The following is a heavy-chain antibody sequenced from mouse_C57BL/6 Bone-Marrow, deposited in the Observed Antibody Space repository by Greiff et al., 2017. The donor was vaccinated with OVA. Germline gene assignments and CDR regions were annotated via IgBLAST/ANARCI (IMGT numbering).Heavy chain of an antibody. CDR2: IYPRSGNT. Sequence: QVHVKQSGAELARPGASVKLSCKASGYTFTSYGISWVKQRTGQGLEWIGEIYPRSGNTYYNEKFKGKATLTADKSSSTAYMELRSLTSEDSAVYFCARGDYYGSSFDYWGQGTTLTVSS. V-gene: IGHV1-81*01. J-gene: IGHJ2*01. CDR1: GYTFTSYG. CDR3: ARGDYYGSSFDY. D-gene: IGHD1-1*01.